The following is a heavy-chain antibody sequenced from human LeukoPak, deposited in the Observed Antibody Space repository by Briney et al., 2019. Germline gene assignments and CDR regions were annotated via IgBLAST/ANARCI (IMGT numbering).Heavy chain of an antibody. CDR2: IHTSGTT. V-gene: IGHV4-4*07. CDR1: GGSMSDYY. J-gene: IGHJ5*02. Sequence: SETLSLTCTVSGGSMSDYYWSFIRQPAGKGLEWIGRIHTSGTTYFNPSLKGRVTMSVDTSKNQFSLRLTSMTAADTAVYFCARGDYYDGGGRNWFDPWGQGTLVTVSS. D-gene: IGHD3-16*01. CDR3: ARGDYYDGGGRNWFDP.